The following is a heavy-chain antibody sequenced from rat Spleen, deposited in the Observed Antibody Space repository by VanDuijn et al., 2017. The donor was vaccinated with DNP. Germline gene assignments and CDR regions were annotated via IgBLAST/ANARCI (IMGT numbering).Heavy chain of an antibody. CDR1: GFTFSDYY. J-gene: IGHJ1*01. D-gene: IGHD1-12*01. V-gene: IGHV5-22*01. CDR3: ASYYYARSPLGYFDF. CDR2: ITNTGDST. Sequence: EVQLVESGGGLMQPGRSLKLSCAASGFTFSDYYMAWVRQAPKKGLEWVASITNTGDSTYYSDSVKSRFSLSRDNAKSTLYLQVNSLRSEDTATYYCASYYYARSPLGYFDFWGPGTMITVSS.